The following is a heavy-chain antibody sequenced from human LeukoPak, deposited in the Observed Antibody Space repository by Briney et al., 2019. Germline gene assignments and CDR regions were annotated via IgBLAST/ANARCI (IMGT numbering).Heavy chain of an antibody. Sequence: SETLSLTCTVSGGSISSYYWSWIRQLPGKGLEWIGYIYYSGSTNYNPSLKSRVTISVDTSKNQFSLKLSSVTAADTAVYYCAGSTGTTRVGFDYWGQGTLVTVSS. CDR1: GGSISSYY. J-gene: IGHJ4*02. CDR3: AGSTGTTRVGFDY. D-gene: IGHD1-7*01. CDR2: IYYSGST. V-gene: IGHV4-59*08.